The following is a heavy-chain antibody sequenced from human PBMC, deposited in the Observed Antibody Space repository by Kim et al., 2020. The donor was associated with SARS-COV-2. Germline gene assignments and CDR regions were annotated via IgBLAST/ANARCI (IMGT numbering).Heavy chain of an antibody. V-gene: IGHV4-31*03. Sequence: SETLSLTCTVSGGSISSGGYYWSWIRQHPGKGLEWIGYIYYSGSTYYNPSLKSRVTISVDTTKNQFSLKLSSVTAADTAVYYCARGWYSSSWYIHGTQGGWFDPWGQGTLVTVSS. J-gene: IGHJ5*02. CDR3: ARGWYSSSWYIHGTQGGWFDP. D-gene: IGHD6-13*01. CDR2: IYYSGST. CDR1: GGSISSGGYY.